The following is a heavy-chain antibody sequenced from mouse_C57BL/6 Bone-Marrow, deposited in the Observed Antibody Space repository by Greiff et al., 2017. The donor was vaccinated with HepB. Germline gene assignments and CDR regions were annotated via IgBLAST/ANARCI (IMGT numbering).Heavy chain of an antibody. CDR2: IWSGGST. CDR1: GFSLTSYG. CDR3: ARNSGYSNPYYAMDY. D-gene: IGHD2-5*01. J-gene: IGHJ4*01. V-gene: IGHV2-2*01. Sequence: QVHVKQSGPGLVQPSQSLSITCTVSGFSLTSYGVHWVRQSPGKGLEWLGVIWSGGSTDYNAAFISRLSISKDNSKSQVFFKMNSLQADDTAIYYCARNSGYSNPYYAMDYWGQGTSVTVSS.